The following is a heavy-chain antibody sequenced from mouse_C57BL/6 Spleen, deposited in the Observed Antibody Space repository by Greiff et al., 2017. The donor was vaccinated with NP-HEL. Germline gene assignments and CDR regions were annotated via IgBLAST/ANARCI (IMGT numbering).Heavy chain of an antibody. D-gene: IGHD1-1*01. J-gene: IGHJ4*01. CDR3: ARHSSYRGYAMDY. CDR1: GFTFSDYY. V-gene: IGHV5-16*01. Sequence: DVQLVESEGGLVQPGSSMKLSCTASGFTFSDYYMAWVRQVPEKGLEWVANINYDGSSTYYLDSLKSRFIISRDNAKNILYLQMSSLKSEDTATYYCARHSSYRGYAMDYWGQGTSVTVSS. CDR2: INYDGSST.